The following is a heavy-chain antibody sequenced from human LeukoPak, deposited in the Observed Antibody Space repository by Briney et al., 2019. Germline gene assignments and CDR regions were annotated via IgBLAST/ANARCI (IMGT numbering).Heavy chain of an antibody. CDR3: ARDLSPVVRASPMGY. CDR1: GFTFTSYG. Sequence: GTSLRLSCAASGFTFTSYGMHWVRQAPGKGLEWVALITYGGYYKYYSDSVKGRFTISSDTSKNTMYLQMNSLRAEDTAVYYCARDLSPVVRASPMGYWGQGTLVTVSS. J-gene: IGHJ4*02. V-gene: IGHV3-30*03. D-gene: IGHD3-10*01. CDR2: ITYGGYYK.